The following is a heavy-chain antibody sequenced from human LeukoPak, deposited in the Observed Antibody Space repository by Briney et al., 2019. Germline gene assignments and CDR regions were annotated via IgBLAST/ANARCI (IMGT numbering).Heavy chain of an antibody. V-gene: IGHV4-61*01. D-gene: IGHD3-10*01. J-gene: IGHJ4*02. CDR2: IYFSGST. Sequence: SETLSLNCTVSGGSVSTGSYYWSWIRLPPGKGLEWIGYIYFSGSTNYNPSLKSRVTISVDTSKNQFSLKLYSVTAADTAVYFCARVYASGTYPIDYWGQGTRVTVSS. CDR1: GGSVSTGSYY. CDR3: ARVYASGTYPIDY.